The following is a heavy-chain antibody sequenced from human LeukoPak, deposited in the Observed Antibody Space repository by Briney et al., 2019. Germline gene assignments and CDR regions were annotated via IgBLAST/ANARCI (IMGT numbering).Heavy chain of an antibody. V-gene: IGHV3-74*01. J-gene: IGHJ4*02. CDR2: INSDGSST. D-gene: IGHD3-10*01. Sequence: PGGSLRLSCAASGFTFSTYWMHWVRQAPGKGLVWDSRINSDGSSTNYADSVKGRFTISRDNAENTLYLQMNSLRAEDTAVYYCATQPGSDYWGQGTLVTVSS. CDR3: ATQPGSDY. CDR1: GFTFSTYW.